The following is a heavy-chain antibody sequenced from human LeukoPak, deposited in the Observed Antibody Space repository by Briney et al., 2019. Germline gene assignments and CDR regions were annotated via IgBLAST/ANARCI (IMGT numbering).Heavy chain of an antibody. CDR2: ISSNGGST. J-gene: IGHJ4*02. CDR1: GFTFSTYA. V-gene: IGHV3-64D*06. Sequence: PGGSLRLSCSASGFTFSTYAIHWVRLAPGRGVECVSGISSNGGSTYYADSVKGRFTISRDNSKNTVYLQMSGLRGEDTAVYYCVRSRVDYTFDYWGQGTLVTVSS. CDR3: VRSRVDYTFDY. D-gene: IGHD4/OR15-4a*01.